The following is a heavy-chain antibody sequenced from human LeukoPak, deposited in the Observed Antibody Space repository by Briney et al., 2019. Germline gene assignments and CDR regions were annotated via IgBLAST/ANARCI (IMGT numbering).Heavy chain of an antibody. CDR1: GYTFTDYR. Sequence: ASVKVSCKTSGYTFTDYRMHWVRQAPGQGLEWMGWINSNSGDTNYAQNFQGRVTMTRDTSIRTAYMELNSLRSDDTAVYYCARDGPSYDIYVDAFDIWGQGTMVTVSS. J-gene: IGHJ3*02. CDR2: INSNSGDT. CDR3: ARDGPSYDIYVDAFDI. D-gene: IGHD3-22*01. V-gene: IGHV1-2*02.